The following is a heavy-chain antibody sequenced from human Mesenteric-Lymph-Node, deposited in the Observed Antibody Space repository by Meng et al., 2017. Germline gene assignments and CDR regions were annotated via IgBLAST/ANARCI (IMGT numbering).Heavy chain of an antibody. CDR1: GFTFSDYY. V-gene: IGHV3-74*01. CDR2: INTDGSIT. D-gene: IGHD4-17*01. CDR3: VRDRSTVTDY. J-gene: IGHJ4*02. Sequence: VERVGSGGGLAKPGGSMSFSCAASGFTFSDYYMSWIRQAPGRGLGWVSRINTDGSITTYADSVKGRFTISRDNAKNTLYLQMNSLRAEDTAVYYCVRDRSTVTDYWGQGTLVTVSS.